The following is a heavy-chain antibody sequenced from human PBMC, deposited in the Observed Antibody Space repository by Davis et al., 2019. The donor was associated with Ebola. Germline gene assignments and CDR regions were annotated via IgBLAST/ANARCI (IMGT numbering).Heavy chain of an antibody. CDR2: IRSSSSYI. CDR1: GFTFSSYS. V-gene: IGHV3-21*01. Sequence: GESLKISRAASGFTFSSYSIYGVRQAPGKGRELVLSIRSSSSYIYYADSVKGRFTISRDNAKNSLYLQMNSLGAEDTAVYYSATASMTGTRLSPAYYYYGMDVWGQGTTVTVSS. D-gene: IGHD1-20*01. CDR3: ATASMTGTRLSPAYYYYGMDV. J-gene: IGHJ6*02.